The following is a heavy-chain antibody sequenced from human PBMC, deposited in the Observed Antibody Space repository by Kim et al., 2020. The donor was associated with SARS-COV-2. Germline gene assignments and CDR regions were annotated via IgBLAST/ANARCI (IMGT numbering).Heavy chain of an antibody. CDR2: LSYDGSNR. D-gene: IGHD6-13*01. Sequence: GGSLRLSCAASGFTFSSYAMHWVRQAPGKGLEWVAVLSYDGSNRYYADSVKGRFTISRGNSNNTLYLQMNSPRTEDTAVYYCARGLLGGQQRGYFDYWGQGTLVTVSS. V-gene: IGHV3-30*04. J-gene: IGHJ4*02. CDR1: GFTFSSYA. CDR3: ARGLLGGQQRGYFDY.